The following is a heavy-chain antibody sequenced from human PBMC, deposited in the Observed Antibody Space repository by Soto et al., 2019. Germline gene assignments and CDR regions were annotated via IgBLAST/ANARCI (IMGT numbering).Heavy chain of an antibody. CDR1: GGSISRYY. CDR2: LYNTGST. J-gene: IGHJ4*02. Sequence: TLSLTCTVSGGSISRYYWSWIRQTPGKGLEWIGYLYNTGSTIYNPSLESRVTISVDTSKNQFSLILNSVTAADTAVYYCARHSYYYDSSGYYYPVLDYWGQGTLVTV. D-gene: IGHD3-22*01. CDR3: ARHSYYYDSSGYYYPVLDY. V-gene: IGHV4-59*01.